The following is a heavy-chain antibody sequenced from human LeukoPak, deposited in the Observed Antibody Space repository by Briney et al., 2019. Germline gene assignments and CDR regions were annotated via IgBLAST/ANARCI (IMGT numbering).Heavy chain of an antibody. CDR1: GFTFSSYS. CDR3: ARDSMFLEWYSSSWNDY. Sequence: GGSLRLSCAASGFTFSSYSMNWVRQAPGKGLEWVSYISSSSSTIYYADSVKGRFTISRDNAKNSLYLQMNSLRAEDTAVYYCARDSMFLEWYSSSWNDYWGQGTLVTVSS. V-gene: IGHV3-48*04. D-gene: IGHD6-13*01. J-gene: IGHJ4*02. CDR2: ISSSSSTI.